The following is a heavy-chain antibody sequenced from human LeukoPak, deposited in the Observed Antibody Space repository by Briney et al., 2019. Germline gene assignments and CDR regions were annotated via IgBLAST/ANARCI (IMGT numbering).Heavy chain of an antibody. Sequence: GASVNVSCKASGYTFTSYGISWVRQAPGQGLEWMGWISAYNGNTNYAQKLQGRVTMTTDTSTSTAYMELRSLRSDDTAVYYCARPYYHYDSSGYYYDYWGQGTLVTVPS. CDR3: ARPYYHYDSSGYYYDY. D-gene: IGHD3-22*01. CDR1: GYTFTSYG. J-gene: IGHJ4*02. V-gene: IGHV1-18*01. CDR2: ISAYNGNT.